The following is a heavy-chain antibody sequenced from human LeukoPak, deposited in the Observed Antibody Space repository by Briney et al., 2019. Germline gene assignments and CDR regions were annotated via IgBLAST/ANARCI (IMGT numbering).Heavy chain of an antibody. D-gene: IGHD3-10*01. CDR1: GYSISSGYY. V-gene: IGHV4-38-2*02. CDR2: IYHSGST. Sequence: SETLSLTCTVSGYSISSGYYWGWIRQPPGKGLEWIGSIYHSGSTNYNPSLKSRVTISVDTSKNQFSLKLSSATAADTAVYYCAKGASYGSGRIQKNYYYMDVWGKGTTVTISS. J-gene: IGHJ6*03. CDR3: AKGASYGSGRIQKNYYYMDV.